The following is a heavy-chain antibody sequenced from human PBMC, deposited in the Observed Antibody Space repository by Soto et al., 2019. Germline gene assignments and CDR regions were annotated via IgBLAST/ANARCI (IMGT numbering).Heavy chain of an antibody. CDR2: IRSKAYGGTT. CDR3: TRRRLYSSSYYFDY. J-gene: IGHJ4*02. Sequence: GGSLRLSCTASGFTFGDYAMSWFRQAPGKGLEWVGFIRSKAYGGTTEYAASVKGRFTISRDDSNSIAYLQMNSLKTEDTAVYYCTRRRLYSSSYYFDYWGQGTLVTVSS. D-gene: IGHD6-13*01. V-gene: IGHV3-49*03. CDR1: GFTFGDYA.